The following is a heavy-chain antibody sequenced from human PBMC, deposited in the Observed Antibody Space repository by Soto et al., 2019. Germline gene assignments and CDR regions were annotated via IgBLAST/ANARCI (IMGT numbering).Heavy chain of an antibody. CDR2: MNPNSGNT. J-gene: IGHJ6*02. V-gene: IGHV1-8*01. CDR1: GDTNTSYD. Sequence: AAVRVSCKASGDTNTSYDINSVRHATRQRLEWMGWMNPNSGNTSYAQKFHGRVTMTRNASISTAYMELSSLRSEATAVYYCARVFIAGNFDWVTRASYYYGMDVWGQGTTVTVSS. D-gene: IGHD3-9*01. CDR3: ARVFIAGNFDWVTRASYYYGMDV.